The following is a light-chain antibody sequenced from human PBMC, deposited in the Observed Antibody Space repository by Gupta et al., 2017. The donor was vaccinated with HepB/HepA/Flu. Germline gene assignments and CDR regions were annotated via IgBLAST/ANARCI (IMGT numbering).Light chain of an antibody. Sequence: DIVMTQTPLSLSVTPGQPASISCKSSQSLLHSSGRTFFYWFLQKPGQPPQLLIYEASNRFSGVPERLSGSGSGTDFTLNISRVEAEDVGVYYCMQSLQLPRTFGQGTKVEIK. CDR2: EAS. CDR1: QSLLHSSGRTF. CDR3: MQSLQLPRT. V-gene: IGKV2D-29*01. J-gene: IGKJ1*01.